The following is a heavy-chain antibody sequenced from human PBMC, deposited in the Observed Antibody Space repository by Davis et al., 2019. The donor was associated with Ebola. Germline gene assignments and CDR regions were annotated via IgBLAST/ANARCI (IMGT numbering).Heavy chain of an antibody. V-gene: IGHV3-15*01. CDR1: GFSFSDAW. D-gene: IGHD5/OR15-5a*01. Sequence: GESLKISCAASGFSFSDAWINWVRQSPGKGLEWVGRIRTNSESGTTDYATPVKGRFRMSRDDSKQTVYLDMESLKSDDTAVYYCTTGGRSTYYYYYLEVWGNGTTVTVS. CDR2: IRTNSESGTT. CDR3: TTGGRSTYYYYYLEV. J-gene: IGHJ6*03.